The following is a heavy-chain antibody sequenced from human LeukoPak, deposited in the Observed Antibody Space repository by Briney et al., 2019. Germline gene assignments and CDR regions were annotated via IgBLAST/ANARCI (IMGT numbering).Heavy chain of an antibody. CDR3: AGSYYNVFDY. CDR2: IWYDGSNK. V-gene: IGHV3-33*08. D-gene: IGHD3-10*01. Sequence: GGSLRLSCVASGLPIGDFAMHWVRQAPGKGLEWVALIWYDGSNKYYADSVKGRFTISRDNSKNTLYLQMNSLRAEDTAVYYCAGSYYNVFDYWGQGTLVTVSS. J-gene: IGHJ4*02. CDR1: GLPIGDFA.